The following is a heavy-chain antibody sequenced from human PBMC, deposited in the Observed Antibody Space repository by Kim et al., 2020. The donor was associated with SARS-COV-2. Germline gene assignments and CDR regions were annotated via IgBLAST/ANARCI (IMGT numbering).Heavy chain of an antibody. J-gene: IGHJ4*02. CDR1: GGSISSSNW. V-gene: IGHV4-4*02. CDR3: ARLNKYLGYSGYDFLDY. Sequence: SETLSLTCAVSGGSISSSNWWSWVRQPPGKGLEWIGEIYHSGSTNYNPSLKSRVTISVDKSKNQFSLKLSSVTAADTAVYYCARLNKYLGYSGYDFLDYWGQGTLVTVSS. CDR2: IYHSGST. D-gene: IGHD5-12*01.